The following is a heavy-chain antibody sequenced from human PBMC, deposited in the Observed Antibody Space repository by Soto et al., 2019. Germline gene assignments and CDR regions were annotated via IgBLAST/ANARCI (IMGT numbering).Heavy chain of an antibody. J-gene: IGHJ6*02. Sequence: QVQLLQSGAEEKKPGASVKASCKASGYTFTNYAMPWVRQAPGQRPEWMGWINAGNGNTKYSQKFQGRVTITRATSASTAYLELSRLTSEDTAVYLCASSGTTPDFYYGMDVWGQGTMVTVSS. D-gene: IGHD2-15*01. CDR2: INAGNGNT. CDR1: GYTFTNYA. V-gene: IGHV1-3*05. CDR3: ASSGTTPDFYYGMDV.